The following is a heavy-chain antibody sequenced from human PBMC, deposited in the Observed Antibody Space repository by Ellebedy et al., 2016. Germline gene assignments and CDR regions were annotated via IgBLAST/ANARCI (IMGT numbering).Heavy chain of an antibody. Sequence: ASVKVSXXASGYTFINHDITWVRQAPGQGLEWMGWISTSNGDTNYAQKLQGRVTMTTDPSTSTAYMELRSLRSDDTAVYYCARGNHYYDSSGYHDWGQGTLVTVSS. V-gene: IGHV1-18*01. CDR3: ARGNHYYDSSGYHD. D-gene: IGHD3-22*01. J-gene: IGHJ4*02. CDR2: ISTSNGDT. CDR1: GYTFINHD.